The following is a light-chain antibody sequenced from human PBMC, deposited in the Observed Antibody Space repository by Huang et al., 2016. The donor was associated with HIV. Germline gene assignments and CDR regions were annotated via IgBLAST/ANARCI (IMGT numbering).Light chain of an antibody. CDR1: QSISNN. Sequence: IVMTQFPATLAVSPGERATLSCRASQSISNNLVWYQQKPGQAPRLLIYDTSARATGVPPRFSGSGSGTDFTLTISSLQSEDFAVDYCQQYGNWPPWTFGQGTKVEMK. V-gene: IGKV3-15*01. J-gene: IGKJ1*01. CDR2: DTS. CDR3: QQYGNWPPWT.